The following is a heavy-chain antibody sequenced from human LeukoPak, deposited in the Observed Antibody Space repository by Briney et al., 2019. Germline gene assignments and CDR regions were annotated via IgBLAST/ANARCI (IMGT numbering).Heavy chain of an antibody. D-gene: IGHD2-15*01. J-gene: IGHJ3*02. V-gene: IGHV4-34*01. CDR3: AREDMVVGGASDI. Sequence: PWDSLSLTCEVFGGSLSGNYWSWISHSPRQGLEWNGEIDHIGTTNYTPSLKTRVTMSVDTSKRQFSLKLTSVTAVDTAVYYCAREDMVVGGASDIWGQGATVSVST. CDR2: IDHIGTT. CDR1: GGSLSGNY.